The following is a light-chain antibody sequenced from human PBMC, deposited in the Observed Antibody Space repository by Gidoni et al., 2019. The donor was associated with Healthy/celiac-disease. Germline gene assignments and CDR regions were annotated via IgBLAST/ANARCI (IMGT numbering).Light chain of an antibody. CDR1: SSNIGAGYD. Sequence: QPVLTQPPSVSGAPGQRVTIPCTGSSSNIGAGYDVHWYQQLPGTAPKLLLYGNSNRPSGVPDRFSGSKSGTSASLAITGLQAEDEADYYCQSYDSSLTVFGGGTKLTVL. J-gene: IGLJ2*01. CDR2: GNS. V-gene: IGLV1-40*01. CDR3: QSYDSSLTV.